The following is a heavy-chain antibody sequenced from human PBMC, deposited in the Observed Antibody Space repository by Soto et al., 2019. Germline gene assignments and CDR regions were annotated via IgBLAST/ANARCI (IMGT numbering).Heavy chain of an antibody. J-gene: IGHJ3*02. CDR1: GFTFNDYG. CDR3: VKDRGIWFGELGKTNVYAFDI. D-gene: IGHD3-10*01. CDR2: ISWNSGSI. V-gene: IGHV3-9*01. Sequence: ELQLVESGGGLVQPGRSLRLSCAASGFTFNDYGMHWVRQGPGKGLEWVAGISWNSGSIGYADSVKGRFTISRDNAKNSLYLQMKRLRPEDTGLYYCVKDRGIWFGELGKTNVYAFDIWGQGTMVTVSS.